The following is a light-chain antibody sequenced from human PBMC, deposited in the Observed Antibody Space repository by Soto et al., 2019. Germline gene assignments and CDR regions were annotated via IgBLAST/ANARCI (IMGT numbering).Light chain of an antibody. J-gene: IGKJ2*02. CDR1: QSVDRY. Sequence: EVVLTQSPDTLSLSPGETATLSCRASQSVDRYVAWYQRKVGQPPRLLIYDAYTRATGVGARFTGSGSATDFSLTIAILEPEDFAVYYSQQRGKWPSTFGPGTKVEMK. CDR2: DAY. V-gene: IGKV3-11*01. CDR3: QQRGKWPST.